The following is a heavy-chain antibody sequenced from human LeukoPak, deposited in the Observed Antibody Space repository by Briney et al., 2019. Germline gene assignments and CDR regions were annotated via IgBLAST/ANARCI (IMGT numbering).Heavy chain of an antibody. CDR1: GGSISSSSYY. Sequence: SETLSLTCTVPGGSISSSSYYWGWIRQPPGKGLEWIGSIYYSGSTYYNPSLKSRVTISVDTSRNQFSLKLSSVTAADTAVYYCAIQSIVATTYYFDYWGQGTLVTVSS. V-gene: IGHV4-39*01. CDR2: IYYSGST. D-gene: IGHD5-12*01. J-gene: IGHJ4*02. CDR3: AIQSIVATTYYFDY.